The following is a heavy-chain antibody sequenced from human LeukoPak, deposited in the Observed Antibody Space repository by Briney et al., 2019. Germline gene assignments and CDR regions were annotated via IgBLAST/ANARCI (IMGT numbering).Heavy chain of an antibody. CDR2: ISYDGSNK. D-gene: IGHD3-22*01. Sequence: GGSLRLSCAASGFTFSSYGMHWVRQAPGKGLEWVAVISYDGSNKYYADSVKGRFTISRDNSKNTLYLQMNSLRAEDTAVYYCAKDRAGSHPYDTSGLTPSDHWDQGTLVTVSS. V-gene: IGHV3-30*18. J-gene: IGHJ5*02. CDR1: GFTFSSYG. CDR3: AKDRAGSHPYDTSGLTPSDH.